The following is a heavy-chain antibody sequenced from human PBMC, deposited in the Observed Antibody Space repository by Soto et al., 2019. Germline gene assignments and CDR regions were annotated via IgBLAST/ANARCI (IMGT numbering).Heavy chain of an antibody. J-gene: IGHJ3*02. CDR2: INAGNGNT. CDR3: AREAMVLDAFDI. CDR1: GYTFTSYA. V-gene: IGHV1-3*01. Sequence: ASVKVSCKASGYTFTSYAMHWVRQAPGQRLEWMGWINAGNGNTKYSQKFQGRVTITRDTSASTAYMELSSLRSEDTAVYYCAREAMVLDAFDIWGQGTMVTVS. D-gene: IGHD2-8*01.